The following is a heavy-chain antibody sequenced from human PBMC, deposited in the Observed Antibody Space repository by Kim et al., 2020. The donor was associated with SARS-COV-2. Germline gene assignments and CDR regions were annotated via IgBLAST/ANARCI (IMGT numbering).Heavy chain of an antibody. CDR1: RFTFGDYT. CDR3: ARGGGSGSYWGYYFDY. J-gene: IGHJ4*02. V-gene: IGHV3-43*01. CDR2: ISWDGDT. Sequence: GGSLRLSCAASRFTFGDYTMHWVRQAPGKGLEWVSLISWDGDTYYADSVKGRFTISSDNSKNSLYLQMNSLRTEDTALYYCARGGGSGSYWGYYFDYWGQGPPVTVSS. D-gene: IGHD3-10*01.